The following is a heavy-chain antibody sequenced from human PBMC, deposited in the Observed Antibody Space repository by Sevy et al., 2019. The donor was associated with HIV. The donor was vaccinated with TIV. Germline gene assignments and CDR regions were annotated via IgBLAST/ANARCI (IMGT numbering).Heavy chain of an antibody. D-gene: IGHD3-16*01. CDR2: IDPRGGST. CDR3: ATFSGASGVFDY. J-gene: IGHJ4*02. Sequence: ASVKVSCKASGYTLIRYYMHWVRQAPGQGLEWMGVIDPRGGSTTYAQKLQGRVIMTRDTSTSTVYMELSSLRSEDTAVYYCATFSGASGVFDYSGQGTMVTVSS. V-gene: IGHV1-46*01. CDR1: GYTLIRYY.